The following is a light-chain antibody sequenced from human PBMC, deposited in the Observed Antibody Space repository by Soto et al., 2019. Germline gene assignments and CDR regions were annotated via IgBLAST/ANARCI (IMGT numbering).Light chain of an antibody. CDR1: QSVSSSY. Sequence: EIVLTQSPGTLSLSPGERATLSCRASQSVSSSYLAWYQQKPGQAPRLLIYGASSMATGIPDRFSGSGSGTDFTLTISRLEPEDCAVYYCKQYGSSPPYTFCQGTKLEIK. CDR3: KQYGSSPPYT. CDR2: GAS. V-gene: IGKV3-20*01. J-gene: IGKJ2*01.